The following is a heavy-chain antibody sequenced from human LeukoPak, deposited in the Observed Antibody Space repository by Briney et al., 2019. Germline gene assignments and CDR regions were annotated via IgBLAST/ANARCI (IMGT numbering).Heavy chain of an antibody. D-gene: IGHD3-9*01. Sequence: SETLSLTCTVSGGSVNSYYWSWIRQPPGKGLEWIGYIYYSGSTNYNPSLKSRVTISVDTSKNQFSLKLSSVTAADTAAYYCARGAWDDILTPFDYWGQGTLVTVSS. CDR3: ARGAWDDILTPFDY. J-gene: IGHJ4*02. V-gene: IGHV4-59*02. CDR1: GGSVNSYY. CDR2: IYYSGST.